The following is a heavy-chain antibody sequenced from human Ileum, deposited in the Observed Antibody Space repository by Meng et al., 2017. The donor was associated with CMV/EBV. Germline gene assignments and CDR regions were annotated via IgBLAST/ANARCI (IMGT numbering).Heavy chain of an antibody. D-gene: IGHD6-6*01. CDR3: ARLLTLAPRPIDY. V-gene: IGHV4-4*02. Sequence: QVQLQESGLGLVKPSGTLSLTCAVSGASISSRNLWIWVRQSPGKGLEWIGQDYQSGSTNYNPSLKSRVTISLDKSKSQFSLNLTSVTAADTALYYCARLLTLAPRPIDYWGQGSLVTVSS. CDR2: DYQSGST. J-gene: IGHJ4*02. CDR1: GASISSRNL.